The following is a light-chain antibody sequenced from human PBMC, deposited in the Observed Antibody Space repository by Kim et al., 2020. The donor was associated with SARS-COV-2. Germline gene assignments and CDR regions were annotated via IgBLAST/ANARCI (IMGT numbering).Light chain of an antibody. V-gene: IGLV2-14*03. CDR2: DVS. CDR1: SSDVGGYNY. CDR3: SSYTSSSTWV. Sequence: GQSITISCTGTSSDVGGYNYVSCYQHHPGKAPKLMIYDVSKRPSGVSNRFSGSKSGNTASLTISGLQAEDAANYYCSSYTSSSTWVFGGGTQLTVL. J-gene: IGLJ3*02.